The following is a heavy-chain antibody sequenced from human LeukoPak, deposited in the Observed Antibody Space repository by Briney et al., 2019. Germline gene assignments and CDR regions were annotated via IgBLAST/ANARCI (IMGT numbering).Heavy chain of an antibody. CDR2: IYHSGGT. J-gene: IGHJ4*02. V-gene: IGHV4-38-2*02. CDR1: GYSISSGYY. Sequence: PSEALSLTRTVSGYSISSGYYWGWIRQPPGKGLEWIGSIYHSGGTYYNPSLKSRVTISVDTSKNQFSLKLSSVTAAGTAVYYCARAISTVAGGGTFDYWGQGTLVTVSS. CDR3: ARAISTVAGGGTFDY. D-gene: IGHD6-19*01.